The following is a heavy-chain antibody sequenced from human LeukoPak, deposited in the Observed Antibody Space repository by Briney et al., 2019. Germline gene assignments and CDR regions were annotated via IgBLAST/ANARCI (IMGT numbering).Heavy chain of an antibody. D-gene: IGHD3-16*01. CDR2: VCYNGTT. Sequence: SETLSLTCSVSGDSISSYFWAWVRQPPGKGLEWIGYVCYNGTTNYNPSLRNRVAISIDTSRNQFSLKLNSATAADTAVYYCATSGGFNSPRHYWGQGTLVTVSS. CDR3: ATSGGFNSPRHY. J-gene: IGHJ4*02. V-gene: IGHV4-59*01. CDR1: GDSISSYF.